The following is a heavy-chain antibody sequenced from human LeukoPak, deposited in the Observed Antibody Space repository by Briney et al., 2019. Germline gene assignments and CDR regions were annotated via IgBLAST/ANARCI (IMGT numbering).Heavy chain of an antibody. D-gene: IGHD6-13*01. CDR2: MNPNSGNT. J-gene: IGHJ3*02. Sequence: ASVKVSCKASGYTFTSYDINWVRQATGQGLEWMGWMNPNSGNTGYAQKFQGRVTMTRNTSISTAYMELSSLRSEDTAVYYCEGQQQLGDAFDIWGQGTMITVSS. V-gene: IGHV1-8*01. CDR1: GYTFTSYD. CDR3: EGQQQLGDAFDI.